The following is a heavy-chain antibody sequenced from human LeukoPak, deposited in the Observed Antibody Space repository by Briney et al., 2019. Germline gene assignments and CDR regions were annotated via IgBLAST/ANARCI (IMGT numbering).Heavy chain of an antibody. CDR3: ARSTRDIVVVPAAAPNYYYYYMDV. CDR2: INPNSGGT. V-gene: IGHV1-2*02. Sequence: GASVKVSCKASGYTFTGNYMHWVRQAPGQGLEWMGWINPNSGGTNYAQKFQGRVTMTRDTSISTAYMELSRLRSDDTAVYYCARSTRDIVVVPAAAPNYYYYYMDVWGKGTTVTVSS. D-gene: IGHD2-2*01. CDR1: GYTFTGNY. J-gene: IGHJ6*03.